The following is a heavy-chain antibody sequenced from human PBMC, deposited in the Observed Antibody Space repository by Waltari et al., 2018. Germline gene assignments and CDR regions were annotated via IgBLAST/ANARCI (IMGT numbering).Heavy chain of an antibody. Sequence: LTCTVSGGSISSGSYYWSWIRQPAGKGLEWIGRIYTSGSTNYNPSLKSRVTISVDTSKNQFSLKLSSVTAADTAVYYCARAQFTMIVVAWGQGTLVTVSS. CDR2: IYTSGST. J-gene: IGHJ5*02. CDR1: GGSISSGSYY. V-gene: IGHV4-61*02. CDR3: ARAQFTMIVVA. D-gene: IGHD3-22*01.